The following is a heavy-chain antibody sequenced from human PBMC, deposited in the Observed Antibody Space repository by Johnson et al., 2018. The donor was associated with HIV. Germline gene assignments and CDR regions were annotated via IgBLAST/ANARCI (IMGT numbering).Heavy chain of an antibody. CDR2: IRYDGSNT. CDR3: AKDDNLGVWYSDAFDV. D-gene: IGHD6-19*01. Sequence: QVQLVESGGGLVQPGGSLRLSCAASGFTVSSNFMSWVRQAPGKGLEWVAFIRYDGSNTYYGDSMKGRLTISRDNSKNTLFLQMNSLRAEDTAIYYCAKDDNLGVWYSDAFDVWGQGTVVTVSS. V-gene: IGHV3-30*02. CDR1: GFTVSSNF. J-gene: IGHJ3*01.